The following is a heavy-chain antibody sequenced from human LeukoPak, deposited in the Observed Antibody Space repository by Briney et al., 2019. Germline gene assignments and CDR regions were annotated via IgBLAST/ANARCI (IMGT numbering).Heavy chain of an antibody. Sequence: SETLSLTCTVSGGSISSYYWSWIRQPPGKGLGWIGYIYYSGSTNYNPSLKSRVTISVDTSKNQFSLKLSSVTAADTAVYYCARAGSGGGYFDYWGQGTLVTVSS. J-gene: IGHJ4*02. CDR3: ARAGSGGGYFDY. CDR2: IYYSGST. D-gene: IGHD2-15*01. CDR1: GGSISSYY. V-gene: IGHV4-59*01.